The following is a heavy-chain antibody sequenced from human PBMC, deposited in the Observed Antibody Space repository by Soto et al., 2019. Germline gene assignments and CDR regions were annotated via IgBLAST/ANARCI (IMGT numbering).Heavy chain of an antibody. CDR1: GFDFNDYA. CDR2: VSWNGGPI. D-gene: IGHD2-2*01. CDR3: EQDGCTSCFYLDS. J-gene: IGHJ4*02. Sequence: GGSLRLSCAASGFDFNDYAMHWVRQAPGKGLEWVSGVSWNGGPIGYADSVKGRFTISRDNAKKSLHLQMNNLKPDDTALYYCEQDGCTSCFYLDSWGQGSLVTVSS. V-gene: IGHV3-9*01.